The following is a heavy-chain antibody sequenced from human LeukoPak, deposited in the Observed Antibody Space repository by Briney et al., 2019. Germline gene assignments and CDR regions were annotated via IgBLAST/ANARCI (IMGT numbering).Heavy chain of an antibody. D-gene: IGHD2-2*02. CDR2: ISGSGGST. CDR3: AKDLRDCSSTSCYTNYYYGMDV. V-gene: IGHV3-23*01. J-gene: IGHJ6*02. Sequence: GGSLRLSCAASGFTFSSYAMSWVRQARGKGLEWVSAISGSGGSTYYADSVKGRFTISRDNSKNTLYLQMNSLRAEDTAVYYCAKDLRDCSSTSCYTNYYYGMDVWGQGTTVTVSS. CDR1: GFTFSSYA.